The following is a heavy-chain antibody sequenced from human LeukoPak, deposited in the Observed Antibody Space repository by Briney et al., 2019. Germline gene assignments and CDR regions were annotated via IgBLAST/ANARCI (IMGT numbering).Heavy chain of an antibody. D-gene: IGHD3-16*02. Sequence: GGSLRLSCAASGFTFSSYWMSWVRQAPGKGLEWVSFIYSGGSTYYADSVKGRFTISRDNSKNTLYLQMNSLRADDTAVYYCARVDYVWGSYRPEAYWGQGTLVTVSS. CDR3: ARVDYVWGSYRPEAY. CDR1: GFTFSSYW. V-gene: IGHV3-53*01. J-gene: IGHJ4*02. CDR2: IYSGGST.